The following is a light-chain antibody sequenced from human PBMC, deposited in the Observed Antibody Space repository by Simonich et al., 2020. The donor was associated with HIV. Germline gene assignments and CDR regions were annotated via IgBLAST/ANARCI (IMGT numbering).Light chain of an antibody. CDR1: SGINVGTYR. J-gene: IGLJ2*01. CDR2: YKSDSDK. V-gene: IGLV5-45*01. CDR3: MIWHSSAVV. Sequence: QAVLTQPASLSASPVASASLTCTLRSGINVGTYRIYWYQQKPGSPPQYLLRYKSDSDKQQGSGVPSRFSGSKDASANAGILLISGLQSEDEADYYCMIWHSSAVVFGGGTKLTVL.